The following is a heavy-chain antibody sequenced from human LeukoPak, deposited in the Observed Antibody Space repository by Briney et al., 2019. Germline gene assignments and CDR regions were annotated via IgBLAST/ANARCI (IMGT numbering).Heavy chain of an antibody. V-gene: IGHV4-39*07. CDR1: GGSISSSSYY. J-gene: IGHJ4*02. CDR2: IYYSGST. Sequence: KPSETLSLTCTVSGGSISSSSYYWGWLRQPPGKGLEWIGSIYYSGSTYYNPSLKSRVTISVDTSKNQFSLKLSSVTAADTAVYYCANNYCSSTSCHFDYWGQGTLVTVSS. D-gene: IGHD2-2*01. CDR3: ANNYCSSTSCHFDY.